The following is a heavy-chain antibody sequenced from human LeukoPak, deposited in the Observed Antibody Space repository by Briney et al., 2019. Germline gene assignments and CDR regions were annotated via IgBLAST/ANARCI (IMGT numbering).Heavy chain of an antibody. CDR2: IKEDGNEK. J-gene: IGHJ6*02. V-gene: IGHV3-7*03. CDR1: GLTFSNYW. CDR3: ARVLGDPALYYYYGMDV. D-gene: IGHD2/OR15-2a*01. Sequence: GGSLRLSCAASGLTFSNYWMSWVRQAPGKGLEWVANIKEDGNEKYYVDSVKGRFTISRDNAKNSLYLQMNSLRAEDTAVYYCARVLGDPALYYYYGMDVWGQGTTVTVSS.